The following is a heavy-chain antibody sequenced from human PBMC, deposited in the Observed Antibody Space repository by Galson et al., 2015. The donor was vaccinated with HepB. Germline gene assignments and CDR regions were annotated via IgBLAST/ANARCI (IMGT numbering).Heavy chain of an antibody. J-gene: IGHJ4*02. CDR1: GFTFSSYA. CDR3: AKAGWSGDSFDY. D-gene: IGHD6-19*01. CDR2: ISGSGGST. Sequence: SLRLSCAASGFTFSSYAMSWVRQAPGKGLEWVSAISGSGGSTYYADSVKGRFTISRDNSKNTLFLQMNSLRAEDTAVYYCAKAGWSGDSFDYWGQGTLVTVSS. V-gene: IGHV3-23*01.